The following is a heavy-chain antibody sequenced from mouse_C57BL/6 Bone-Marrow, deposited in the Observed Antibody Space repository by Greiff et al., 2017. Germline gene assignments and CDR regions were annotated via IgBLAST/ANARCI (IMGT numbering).Heavy chain of an antibody. CDR1: GFTFSDYG. Sequence: EVMLVESGGCLVKPGGSLKLSCAASGFTFSDYGMHWVRQAPEKGLEWVAYISSGSSTIYYADTVKGRFTISRDNAKNTLFLQMTSLRSEDTAVYYCARGNFDYWGQGNTLPVSS. CDR2: ISSGSSTI. J-gene: IGHJ2*01. V-gene: IGHV5-17*01. CDR3: ARGNFDY.